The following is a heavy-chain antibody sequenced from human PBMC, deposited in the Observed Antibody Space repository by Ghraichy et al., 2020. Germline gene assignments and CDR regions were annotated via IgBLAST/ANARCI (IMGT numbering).Heavy chain of an antibody. J-gene: IGHJ5*02. CDR2: IYYSGST. D-gene: IGHD6-19*01. CDR1: GGSISSSSYY. CDR3: ARLTKAVAGA. Sequence: SETLSLTCTVSGGSISSSSYYWGWIRQRTGKGLEWIGSIYYSGSTYYTPSLQSRVTICVDTCKNQFSLKLSSVTAADTAVYYCARLTKAVAGAWDQGTLVTVSS. V-gene: IGHV4-39*01.